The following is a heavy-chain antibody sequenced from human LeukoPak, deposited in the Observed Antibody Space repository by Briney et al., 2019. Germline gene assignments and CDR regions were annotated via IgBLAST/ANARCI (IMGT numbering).Heavy chain of an antibody. D-gene: IGHD6-13*01. Sequence: GGSLRLSCAASEFSFSDFGMHWVRQAPDKGLEWVAVISCDGSKKYYADSVKGRFTISRDNSKNTLSLQMNSLRAEDTAVYYCAKSSRGIAAEFDYWGQGTLVTVSS. CDR2: ISCDGSKK. CDR1: EFSFSDFG. V-gene: IGHV3-30*18. J-gene: IGHJ4*02. CDR3: AKSSRGIAAEFDY.